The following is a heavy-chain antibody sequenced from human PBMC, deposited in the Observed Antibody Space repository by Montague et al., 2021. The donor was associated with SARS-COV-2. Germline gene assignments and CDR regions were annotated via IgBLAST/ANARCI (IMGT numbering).Heavy chain of an antibody. CDR2: IYYSGTT. D-gene: IGHD2-8*01. V-gene: IGHV4-39*07. J-gene: IGHJ6*02. CDR3: ARVARYCTNGVCQTYYYYGLDV. Sequence: SETLSLTCTVSAGAIRDTDYFWGWIRQPPGKGLEWIGSIYYSGTTYHNPSLKSRVTIFVDTSKNQFSLKLSSVTAADTAVYYCARVARYCTNGVCQTYYYYGLDVWGQGTTVTVSS. CDR1: AGAIRDTDYF.